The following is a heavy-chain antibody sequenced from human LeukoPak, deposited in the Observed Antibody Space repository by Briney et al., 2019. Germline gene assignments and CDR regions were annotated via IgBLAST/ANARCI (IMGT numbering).Heavy chain of an antibody. J-gene: IGHJ4*02. CDR1: GFTFSSYS. D-gene: IGHD5-24*01. CDR2: ISSSSSYI. Sequence: GGSLRLSCAASGFTFSSYSMNWVRQAPGKGLEWVSSISSSSSYIYYADSVKGRFTISRDNAKNSLYLQMNSLRAEDTAVYYCAKTPRRDGYNYVDYWGQGTLVTVSS. V-gene: IGHV3-21*01. CDR3: AKTPRRDGYNYVDY.